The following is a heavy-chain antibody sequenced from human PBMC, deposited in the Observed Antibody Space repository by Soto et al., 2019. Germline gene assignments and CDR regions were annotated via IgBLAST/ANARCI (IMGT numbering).Heavy chain of an antibody. Sequence: EVQLVESGGGLVQPGGSLRLSCVASGFTFSTYSMSWVRQAPGRGLEWISYISGGGSTIYDADSVKGRFTISRDNAKNSLCLQMKSLRDEHTAGYYCARGGVLEGLFIGWDFDLWGRGTGVTVSS. CDR2: ISGGGSTI. J-gene: IGHJ2*01. D-gene: IGHD3-3*01. V-gene: IGHV3-48*02. CDR3: ARGGVLEGLFIGWDFDL. CDR1: GFTFSTYS.